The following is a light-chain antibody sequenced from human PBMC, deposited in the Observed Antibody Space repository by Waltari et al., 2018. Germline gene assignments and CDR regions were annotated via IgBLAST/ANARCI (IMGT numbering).Light chain of an antibody. J-gene: IGKJ2*01. Sequence: DIHMTDSPYSLSASVGDRVTITYWASQCISNYLAWYQQKPGKVPKLLIYAASTLQSGVPSRFSGSGSGTDFTLTISSLQPEDVATYYCQKYNSAPRTFGQGTKLEIK. CDR3: QKYNSAPRT. CDR1: QCISNY. CDR2: AAS. V-gene: IGKV1-27*01.